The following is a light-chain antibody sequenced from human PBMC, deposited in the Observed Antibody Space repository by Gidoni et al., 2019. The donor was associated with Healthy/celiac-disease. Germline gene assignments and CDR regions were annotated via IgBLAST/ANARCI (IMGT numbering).Light chain of an antibody. CDR1: QSISSY. V-gene: IGKV1-39*01. CDR2: AAS. CDR3: QQSYSTPSA. J-gene: IGKJ4*01. Sequence: DIQMTQSPSSLSASVGDRVTITCRESQSISSYLNWYQQNPGKAPKLLIYAASSLQSGVPSRFSGSGSGTDFTLTISSLQPEDFATYYCQQSYSTPSAFGGGTKVEIK.